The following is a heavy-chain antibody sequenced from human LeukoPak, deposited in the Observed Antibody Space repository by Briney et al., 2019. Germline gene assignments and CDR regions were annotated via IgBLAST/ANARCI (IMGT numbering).Heavy chain of an antibody. J-gene: IGHJ4*02. Sequence: GGSLRLSCAASGFSFSSYSMNWVRQAPGKGLEWVSSISTGTSDIFQADSVKGRFTISRDNAKNSLYLQMNSLRAEDTAVYYCARGLCGGDCYDYWGQGTLVTVSS. V-gene: IGHV3-21*01. CDR1: GFSFSSYS. D-gene: IGHD2-21*01. CDR3: ARGLCGGDCYDY. CDR2: ISTGTSDI.